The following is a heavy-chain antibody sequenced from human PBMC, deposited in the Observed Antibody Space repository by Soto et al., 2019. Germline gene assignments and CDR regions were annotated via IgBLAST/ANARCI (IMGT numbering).Heavy chain of an antibody. CDR1: GGSFSGYY. Sequence: QVQLQQWGAGLLKPSETLSLTCAVYGGSFSGYYWSWIRQPPGKGLEWIGEINHSGSTNYNPSLKSRVTISVDTSKNQFSLKLSSVTAADTAVYYCARGSTSSPHFDYWAREPWSPSPQ. D-gene: IGHD6-6*01. CDR3: ARGSTSSPHFDY. V-gene: IGHV4-34*01. J-gene: IGHJ4*02. CDR2: INHSGST.